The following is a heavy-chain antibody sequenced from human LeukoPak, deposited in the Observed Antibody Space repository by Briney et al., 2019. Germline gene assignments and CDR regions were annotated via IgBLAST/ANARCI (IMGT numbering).Heavy chain of an antibody. CDR2: ITSDSTTM. J-gene: IGHJ5*02. CDR1: GFTVSSNE. CDR3: ARVALRPIDYSNPEFDP. V-gene: IGHV3-48*01. D-gene: IGHD4-11*01. Sequence: GGSLRLSCAASGFTVSSNEMSWVRQAPGQGLEWVSYITSDSTTMFYADSVKGRFTASRDNAENSMYLQMNSLRAEDTAVYYCARVALRPIDYSNPEFDPWGQGTLVTVSS.